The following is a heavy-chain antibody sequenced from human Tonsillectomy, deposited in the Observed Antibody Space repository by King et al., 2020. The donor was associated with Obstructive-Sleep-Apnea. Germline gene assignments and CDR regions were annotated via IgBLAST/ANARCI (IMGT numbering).Heavy chain of an antibody. CDR1: GFTFSSYA. V-gene: IGHV3-30*04. J-gene: IGHJ6*02. CDR3: ARDYSRPPYYYYAMDV. Sequence: QLVQSGGGVVQPGRSLRLSCAASGFTFSSYAMHWVRQAPAKGLEWVAVISYDGSNKYYADSVKGRFTISRDNSKNTLYLQMNSLRPEDTAVYYCARDYSRPPYYYYAMDVWGQGTTVTVSS. D-gene: IGHD6-13*01. CDR2: ISYDGSNK.